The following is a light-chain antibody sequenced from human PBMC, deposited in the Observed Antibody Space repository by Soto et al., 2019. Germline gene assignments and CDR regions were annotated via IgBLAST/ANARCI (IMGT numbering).Light chain of an antibody. CDR3: LQDYNYPYT. V-gene: IGKV1-6*01. J-gene: IGKJ2*01. Sequence: AIQMTQYPSSLSASVGDRVTITCRASQGIRNDVGWYQQKPGKAPKLLIYAASSLQSGVPSRFSGSGSGTDFTLTISSLQPEDFATYYCLQDYNYPYTVGQGTKLEIK. CDR2: AAS. CDR1: QGIRND.